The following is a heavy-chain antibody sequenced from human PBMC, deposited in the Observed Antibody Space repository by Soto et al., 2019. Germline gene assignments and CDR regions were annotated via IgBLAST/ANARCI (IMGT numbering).Heavy chain of an antibody. J-gene: IGHJ6*02. Sequence: GGSLRLSCAASGFTFSSYGMHWVRQAPGKGLEWVAVISYDGSNKYYADSVKGRFTISRDNSKNTLYLQMNSLRSEDTAVYYCARASPGGRGYSGYDYYYYGMDVWGQGTTVTVSS. CDR2: ISYDGSNK. D-gene: IGHD5-12*01. CDR1: GFTFSSYG. V-gene: IGHV3-30*03. CDR3: ARASPGGRGYSGYDYYYYGMDV.